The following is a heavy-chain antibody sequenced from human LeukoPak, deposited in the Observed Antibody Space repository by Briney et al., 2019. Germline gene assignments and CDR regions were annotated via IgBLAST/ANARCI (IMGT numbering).Heavy chain of an antibody. D-gene: IGHD1-26*01. J-gene: IGHJ4*02. CDR1: GYTFISHD. V-gene: IGHV1-8*01. Sequence: ASVKVSCKTSGYTFISHDINWVRQATGQGLEWMGWMDPNSGNTGYAQRFQGRVTLTRSTSLSEAYMELTSLKFEDTSVYYCARVQGSDTSGSFDHWGQGTLVTVSS. CDR2: MDPNSGNT. CDR3: ARVQGSDTSGSFDH.